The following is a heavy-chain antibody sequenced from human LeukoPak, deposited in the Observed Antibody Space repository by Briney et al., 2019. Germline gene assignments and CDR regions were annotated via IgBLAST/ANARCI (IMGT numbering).Heavy chain of an antibody. D-gene: IGHD3-10*01. CDR2: INPNSGGT. J-gene: IGHJ5*02. Sequence: ASVKVSCKASGYTFTGYYMHWVRQAPGQGLEWMGRINPNSGGTNYAQKFQGWVTMTRDTSISTAYMELISLRSEDTAAYYCARVGIILTGFSFYNWLDPWGQGTLITVSS. V-gene: IGHV1-2*04. CDR1: GYTFTGYY. CDR3: ARVGIILTGFSFYNWLDP.